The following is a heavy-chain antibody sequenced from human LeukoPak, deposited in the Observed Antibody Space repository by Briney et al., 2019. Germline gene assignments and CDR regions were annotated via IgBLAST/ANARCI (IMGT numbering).Heavy chain of an antibody. J-gene: IGHJ6*03. D-gene: IGHD3-10*01. Sequence: SETLSLTCIVSGDSISSYYWSWLRQSAGKGLEWIGRIYTSGRTNYTPSLKSRVTMSVDKSKNQFSLKLSSVTAADTAMYYCARETYYYGSGSRDYYMDVWGKGTTVTVSS. CDR3: ARETYYYGSGSRDYYMDV. CDR2: IYTSGRT. CDR1: GDSISSYY. V-gene: IGHV4-4*07.